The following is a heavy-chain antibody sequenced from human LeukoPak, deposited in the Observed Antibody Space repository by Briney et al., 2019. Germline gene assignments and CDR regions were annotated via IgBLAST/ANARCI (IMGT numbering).Heavy chain of an antibody. V-gene: IGHV3-30*02. Sequence: GGSLTLSCAASGFTFSSYGMHWVRQAPGKGLEWVAFIRYDGSNKYYADSVKGRFTISRDNSKNTLYLQMNSLRAEDTAVYYCARGGSSSEFSFDYWGQGTLVTVSS. CDR3: ARGGSSSEFSFDY. J-gene: IGHJ4*02. CDR1: GFTFSSYG. D-gene: IGHD6-6*01. CDR2: IRYDGSNK.